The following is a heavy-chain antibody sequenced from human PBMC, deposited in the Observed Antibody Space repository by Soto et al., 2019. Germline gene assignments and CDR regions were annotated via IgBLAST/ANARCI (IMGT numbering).Heavy chain of an antibody. D-gene: IGHD3-9*01. CDR2: IYPGDSDT. CDR3: ARPPLRYFDWFPDDAFDI. J-gene: IGHJ3*02. V-gene: IGHV5-51*01. Sequence: GESLKISCKGSGYSFTSYWIGWVRQMPGKGLEWMGIIYPGDSDTRYSPSFQGQVTISADKSISTAYLQWSSLKASDTAMYYCARPPLRYFDWFPDDAFDIWGQGTMVTVSS. CDR1: GYSFTSYW.